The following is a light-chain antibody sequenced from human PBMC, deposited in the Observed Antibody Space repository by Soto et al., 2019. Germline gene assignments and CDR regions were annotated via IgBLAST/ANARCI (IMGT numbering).Light chain of an antibody. J-gene: IGLJ1*01. Sequence: QSALTQPPSASGSPGQSVTISCTGTSSDVGGYDYVSWHQQHPGKAPKVIIYGVNKRPSGVPDRFSGSKSGNTASLTVSGLQAEDEADYDCSSYAGTNNYVFGIGTKLTVL. CDR2: GVN. V-gene: IGLV2-8*01. CDR1: SSDVGGYDY. CDR3: SSYAGTNNYV.